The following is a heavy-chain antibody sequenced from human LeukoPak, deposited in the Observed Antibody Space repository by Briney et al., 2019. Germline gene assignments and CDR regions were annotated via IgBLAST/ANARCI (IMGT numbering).Heavy chain of an antibody. V-gene: IGHV3-30*18. CDR1: GFIFSSYA. J-gene: IGHJ4*02. CDR3: AKDGGAAGTFDY. D-gene: IGHD6-13*01. Sequence: GGSLRLSFAASGFIFSSYAMQWVRQAPGRGLEGVAVISSDGNSNFYSNSVRGRFTISRDNSKNTVYLQMNTLKGEDTAVYYCAKDGGAAGTFDYWGQGTLVTVSS. CDR2: ISSDGNSN.